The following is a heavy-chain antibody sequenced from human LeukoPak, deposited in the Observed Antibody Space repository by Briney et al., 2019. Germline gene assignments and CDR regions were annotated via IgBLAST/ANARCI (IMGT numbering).Heavy chain of an antibody. CDR2: INPNSGGT. J-gene: IGHJ6*03. V-gene: IGHV1-2*02. D-gene: IGHD2-21*02. CDR3: ARDSAYCGGDCYFPRLYYYYYMDV. Sequence: ASVKVSCKASGYTFTGYYMHWVRQAPGQGLEWMGWINPNSGGTNYAQKFQGRVTMTRDTSISTAYMELSRLRSDDTAVYYCARDSAYCGGDCYFPRLYYYYYMDVWGKGTTVTISS. CDR1: GYTFTGYY.